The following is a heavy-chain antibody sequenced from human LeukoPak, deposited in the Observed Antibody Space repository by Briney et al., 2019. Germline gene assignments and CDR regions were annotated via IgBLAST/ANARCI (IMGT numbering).Heavy chain of an antibody. D-gene: IGHD2-2*01. V-gene: IGHV1-18*01. CDR1: GYTFSNFG. Sequence: ASVKVSCKASGYTFSNFGISWVRQAPGQGLEWMGWISGNNDNPNYGQKFQGRLTVTTDSSTNTAYLELRNLRSDDTAVYYCARDGTSTDDYWGQGTLVTVSS. J-gene: IGHJ4*02. CDR3: ARDGTSTDDY. CDR2: ISGNNDNP.